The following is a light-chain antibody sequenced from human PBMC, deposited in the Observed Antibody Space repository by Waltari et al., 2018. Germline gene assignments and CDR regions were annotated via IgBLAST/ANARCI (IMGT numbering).Light chain of an antibody. CDR1: GSDVGGYNY. CDR3: SSYTTTRVI. Sequence: QSALTQPASVSGSPGQSITISCSGSGSDVGGYNYFPWYQQHPGKAPKVIIYDVTNRPSGLSDRFSGSKSGNTASLTISGLQAEDEADYYCSSYTTTRVIFGGGTKLTVL. J-gene: IGLJ2*01. CDR2: DVT. V-gene: IGLV2-14*03.